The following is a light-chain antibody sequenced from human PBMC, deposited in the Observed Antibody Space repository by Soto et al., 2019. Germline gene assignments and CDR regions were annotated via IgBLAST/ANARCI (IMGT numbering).Light chain of an antibody. CDR1: SSDVGSYHL. CDR3: CSFVGSSTVV. CDR2: EGS. J-gene: IGLJ2*01. Sequence: QSVLTQPASVSGSPGQSITISCTGTSSDVGSYHLVSWYQQHPGKAPKLMIYEGSKRPSGVSNRFSGSKSGNTASLTISGLQTEDEADYYCCSFVGSSTVVFGGGTKLTVL. V-gene: IGLV2-23*01.